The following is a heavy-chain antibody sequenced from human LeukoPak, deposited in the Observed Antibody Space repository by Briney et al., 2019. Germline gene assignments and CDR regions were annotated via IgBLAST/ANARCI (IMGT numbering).Heavy chain of an antibody. D-gene: IGHD1-14*01. V-gene: IGHV4-31*03. CDR1: GGSISSGGYY. CDR2: IYYSGST. J-gene: IGHJ4*02. CDR3: ARGRRRYFDY. Sequence: SETLSLTCTVSGGSISSGGYYWSWIRQHPGKGLEWIGYIYYSGSTYYNPSLKSRVTISVDTSKNQFSLKLSSVTAADTAVYYCARGRRRYFDYWGQGTLVTVSS.